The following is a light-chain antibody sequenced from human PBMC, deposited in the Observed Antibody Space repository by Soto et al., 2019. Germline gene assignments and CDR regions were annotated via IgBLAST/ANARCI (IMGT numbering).Light chain of an antibody. V-gene: IGKV3-20*01. CDR3: QQYDDWLRLT. CDR1: QSLSSSK. CDR2: GVS. J-gene: IGKJ4*01. Sequence: ELLLTQSPGTLSLSPGERATLSCRASQSLSSSKLAWYQQKPGQAPRPLIYGVSGRATGIPARFSGSGSGTEFNLTISSLKSEDFAVYFCQQYDDWLRLTFGGGTKVDI.